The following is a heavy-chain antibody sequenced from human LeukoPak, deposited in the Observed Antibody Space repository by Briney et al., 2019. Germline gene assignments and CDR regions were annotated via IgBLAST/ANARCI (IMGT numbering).Heavy chain of an antibody. CDR2: IKQDGSEK. CDR1: GFTFSSYW. D-gene: IGHD6-19*01. CDR3: ARVYSSGPFDAFDI. Sequence: GSLRLSCAASGFTFSSYWMSWVRQAPGKGLEWVANIKQDGSEKYYVDSVKGRFTISRDNAKNSLYLQMNSLRAEDTAVYYCARVYSSGPFDAFDIWGQGTMVTVSS. J-gene: IGHJ3*02. V-gene: IGHV3-7*01.